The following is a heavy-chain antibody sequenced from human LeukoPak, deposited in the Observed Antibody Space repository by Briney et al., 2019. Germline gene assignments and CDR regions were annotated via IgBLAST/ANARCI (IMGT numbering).Heavy chain of an antibody. V-gene: IGHV1-8*03. CDR3: ARLGEDYYDSSGLNP. CDR1: GYTFTGYD. CDR2: MNPNSGNT. Sequence: ASVKVSCKASGYTFTGYDINWVRQATGQGLEWMGWMNPNSGNTGYAQKFQGRVTITRNTSISTAYMELSSLRSEDTAVYYCARLGEDYYDSSGLNPWGQGTLVTVSS. D-gene: IGHD3-22*01. J-gene: IGHJ5*02.